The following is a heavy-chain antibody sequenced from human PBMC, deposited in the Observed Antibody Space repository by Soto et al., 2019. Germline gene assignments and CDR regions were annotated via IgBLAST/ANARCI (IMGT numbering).Heavy chain of an antibody. V-gene: IGHV3-33*01. D-gene: IGHD2-2*01. CDR1: GFTFSSYG. Sequence: QVQLVESGGGVVQPGRSLRLSCAASGFTFSSYGMHWVRQAPGKGLEWVAVIWYDGSNKYYADSVKGRFTIPRDNSKNTLYLQMNSLRAEDTAVYYCARDSGSSTSAMRWGQGTLVTVSS. CDR2: IWYDGSNK. J-gene: IGHJ4*02. CDR3: ARDSGSSTSAMR.